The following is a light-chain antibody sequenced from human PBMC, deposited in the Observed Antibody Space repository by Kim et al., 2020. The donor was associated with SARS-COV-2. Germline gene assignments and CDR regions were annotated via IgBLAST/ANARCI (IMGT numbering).Light chain of an antibody. J-gene: IGKJ4*01. CDR2: KAS. Sequence: SAAVGNRVAIPGRASQSVSSWVAWYQQKPGKAPSLLIYKASSLESGVPSRFSGSGSGTEFTLTISSLQPDDFATYYCQQYNSYPLTFGGGTKLEI. CDR3: QQYNSYPLT. CDR1: QSVSSW. V-gene: IGKV1-5*03.